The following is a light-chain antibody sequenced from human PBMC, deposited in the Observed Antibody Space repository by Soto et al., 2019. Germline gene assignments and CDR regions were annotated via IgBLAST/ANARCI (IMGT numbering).Light chain of an antibody. V-gene: IGKV1-9*01. Sequence: DIQLTQSPSFLSASVGDRVTIACRASQAISTYLAWYQQKPGKAPKLLIYAASTLQGGFPSRFSGSGSGTEFTLTISSLQPEDFATYYCQQLKSYPRTFGQGTKLEIK. CDR3: QQLKSYPRT. CDR2: AAS. CDR1: QAISTY. J-gene: IGKJ2*01.